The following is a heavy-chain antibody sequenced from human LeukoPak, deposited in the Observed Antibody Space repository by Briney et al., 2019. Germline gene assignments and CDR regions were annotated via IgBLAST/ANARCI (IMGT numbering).Heavy chain of an antibody. CDR1: GFTFSSYG. D-gene: IGHD2-2*01. CDR3: ARVARGLVPAAMVFDY. Sequence: GGSLRLSCAASGFTFSSYGMSWVRQAPGKGLEWVSAISGSGGSTYYADSVKGRFTISRDNAKNSLYLQMNSLRAEDTAVYYCARVARGLVPAAMVFDYWGQGTLVTVSS. CDR2: ISGSGGST. J-gene: IGHJ4*02. V-gene: IGHV3-23*01.